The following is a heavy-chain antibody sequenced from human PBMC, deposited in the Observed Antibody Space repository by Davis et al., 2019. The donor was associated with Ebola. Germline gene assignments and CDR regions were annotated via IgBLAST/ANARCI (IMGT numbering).Heavy chain of an antibody. D-gene: IGHD3-16*01. V-gene: IGHV5-51*01. CDR2: IYPGDSTT. CDR1: GHNLNTHW. Sequence: ESLKISCNGFGHNLNTHWIAWVRQMPEKGVEWMAMIYPGDSTTKYSPSFEGLVTISFHRSTTTAYLQWGSLKAADSATYYCASGMMGFRFEYWGQGTPVTVSS. CDR3: ASGMMGFRFEY. J-gene: IGHJ4*02.